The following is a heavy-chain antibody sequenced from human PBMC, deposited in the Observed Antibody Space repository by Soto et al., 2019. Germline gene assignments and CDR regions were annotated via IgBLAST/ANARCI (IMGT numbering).Heavy chain of an antibody. V-gene: IGHV5-51*01. D-gene: IGHD3-3*01. Sequence: GESLKISCKGSGYNFAGYWIAWVRQMPGKGLELMGIRYPSDSDTRYRPSFQGQVTISADKSISSACLQWSSLRASDTAMYYCARGGVSTRTFDYWGQGTPVTVSS. CDR3: ARGGVSTRTFDY. J-gene: IGHJ4*02. CDR2: RYPSDSDT. CDR1: GYNFAGYW.